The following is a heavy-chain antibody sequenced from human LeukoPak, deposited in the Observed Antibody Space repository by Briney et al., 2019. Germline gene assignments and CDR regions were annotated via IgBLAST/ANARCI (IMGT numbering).Heavy chain of an antibody. CDR1: GGSFSGYY. Sequence: SETLSLTCAVYGGSFSGYYWSWIRQPPGKGLEWIGEINHSGSTNYNPSLKSRVTISVDTSKNQFSLKLSSVTAADTAVYYCARGDFTPGSRSYGDDWFDPWGQGTLVTVSS. CDR3: ARGDFTPGSRSYGDDWFDP. D-gene: IGHD3-10*01. CDR2: INHSGST. V-gene: IGHV4-34*01. J-gene: IGHJ5*02.